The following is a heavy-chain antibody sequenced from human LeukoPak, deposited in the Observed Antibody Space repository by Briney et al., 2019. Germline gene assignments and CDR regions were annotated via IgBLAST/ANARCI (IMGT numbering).Heavy chain of an antibody. CDR3: ARSRCSGGTCYGLDY. CDR1: GFIFNDYG. CDR2: ISYDGSDK. Sequence: PGRSLRLSCAVSGFIFNDYGMHWVRQAPGKGLEWVAVISYDGSDKYYADSVKGRFTISRDNSKNTLYLQMNSLRAEDTAVYYCARSRCSGGTCYGLDYWGQGTLVTVSS. V-gene: IGHV3-30*03. D-gene: IGHD2-15*01. J-gene: IGHJ4*02.